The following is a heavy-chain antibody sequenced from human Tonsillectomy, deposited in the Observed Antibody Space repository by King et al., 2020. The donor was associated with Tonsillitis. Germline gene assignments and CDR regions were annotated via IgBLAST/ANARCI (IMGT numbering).Heavy chain of an antibody. V-gene: IGHV3-30*18. CDR3: AKLAGYDSSGYYQTDRYYYYYGMDV. CDR2: ILYNGSIN. J-gene: IGHJ6*02. CDR1: GFTFSRFG. Sequence: VQLVESGGGVVQPGRSLRLSCAASGFTFSRFGMHWVRQAPGKGLEWGEVILYNGSINYYVDSVKGRFTISRDNSKNTLYLQMNSLRAEDTAVYYCAKLAGYDSSGYYQTDRYYYYYGMDVWGQGTTVTVSS. D-gene: IGHD3-22*01.